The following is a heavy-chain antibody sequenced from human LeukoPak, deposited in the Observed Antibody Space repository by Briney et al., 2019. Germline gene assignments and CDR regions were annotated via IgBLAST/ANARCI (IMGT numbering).Heavy chain of an antibody. CDR3: ARDGDFGSGSYPY. CDR1: GYTFTNYG. D-gene: IGHD3-10*01. V-gene: IGHV1-18*01. J-gene: IGHJ4*02. CDR2: ISAHDGKA. Sequence: GASVKVSCKASGYTFTNYGISWVRQAPGQGLEWMGWISAHDGKANYAQKFQGRVTMTRDTSTSTVYMELSSLRSEDSAVFYCARDGDFGSGSYPYWGQGTLVTVSS.